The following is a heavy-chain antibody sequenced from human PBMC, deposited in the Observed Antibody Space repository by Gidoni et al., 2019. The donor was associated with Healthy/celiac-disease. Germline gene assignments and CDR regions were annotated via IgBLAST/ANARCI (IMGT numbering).Heavy chain of an antibody. CDR1: GYTFTSYD. J-gene: IGHJ1*01. CDR2: MNPNSGNT. V-gene: IGHV1-8*01. Sequence: QVQLVQSGAEVKKPGASVKVSCKASGYTFTSYDINWVRQATGQGLEWMGWMNPNSGNTGYAQKFQGRVTMTRNTSISTAYMELSSLRSEDTAVYYCARGSYYDSRLDIEYFQHWGQGTLVTVSS. D-gene: IGHD3-22*01. CDR3: ARGSYYDSRLDIEYFQH.